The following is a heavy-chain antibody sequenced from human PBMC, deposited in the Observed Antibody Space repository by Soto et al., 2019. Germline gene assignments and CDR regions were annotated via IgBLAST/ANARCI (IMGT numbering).Heavy chain of an antibody. CDR1: GFTFSDYY. D-gene: IGHD3-22*01. CDR2: ISSSGSTI. J-gene: IGHJ6*02. CDR3: ARSIYYNSSGYYYYGMDV. V-gene: IGHV3-11*01. Sequence: GGSLRLSCAASGFTFSDYYMSWIRQAPGKGLEWVSYISSSGSTIYYADSVKGRFTISRDNAKNSLYLQMNSLRAKDTDVYYCARSIYYNSSGYYYYGMDVWGQGTTATVSS.